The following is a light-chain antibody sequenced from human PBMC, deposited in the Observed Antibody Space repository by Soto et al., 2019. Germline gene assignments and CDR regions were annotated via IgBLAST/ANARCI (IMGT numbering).Light chain of an antibody. CDR1: QSVSSSH. CDR3: QHYGNSLT. V-gene: IGKV3-20*01. J-gene: IGKJ4*01. CDR2: GAS. Sequence: DIVLTQSPGTLSLSPGASVTLSCRASQSVSSSHLAWNQQKPGQAPRLFIYGASRRATGIPDRFSGSGSGTDFTLTISRLQPEDFAVYSCQHYGNSLTFGGGTKVEIK.